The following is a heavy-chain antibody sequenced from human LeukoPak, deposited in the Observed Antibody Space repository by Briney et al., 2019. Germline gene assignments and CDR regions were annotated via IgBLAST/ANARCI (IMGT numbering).Heavy chain of an antibody. CDR3: ARDYDYVWGSYRLAPLHYFDY. Sequence: GGSLRLSCAASGFTFSSYWMHWVRQAPGKGLVWVSRINSDGSSTSYADSVKGRFTISRDNAKNTLYLQMNSLRAEDTAVYYCARDYDYVWGSYRLAPLHYFDYWGQGTLVTVSS. J-gene: IGHJ4*02. CDR2: INSDGSST. CDR1: GFTFSSYW. V-gene: IGHV3-74*01. D-gene: IGHD3-16*02.